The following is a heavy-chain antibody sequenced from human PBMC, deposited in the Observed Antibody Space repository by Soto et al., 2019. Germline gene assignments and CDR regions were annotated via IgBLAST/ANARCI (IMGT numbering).Heavy chain of an antibody. J-gene: IGHJ3*01. CDR3: ARGLATLPVFAFDV. CDR2: IYWNDDK. CDR1: GFSLTTDGVG. D-gene: IGHD6-6*01. V-gene: IGHV2-5*01. Sequence: SGPTLVNPTQTPTLTCSFSGFSLTTDGVGVGWVRQPPGQALEWLALIYWNDDKHYTPSLKSRLTITKDTSKNQAVLTMTNMDPVDTATYYCARGLATLPVFAFDVWGQGTVVTVSS.